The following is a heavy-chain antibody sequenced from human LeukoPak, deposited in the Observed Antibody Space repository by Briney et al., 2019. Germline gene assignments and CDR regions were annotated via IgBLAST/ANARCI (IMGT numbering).Heavy chain of an antibody. CDR3: AKDCITMVRGVIPNWFDP. CDR1: GFTFSSYA. Sequence: PGGSLRLSCAASGFTFSSYAMSWVRQAPGKGLEWVSAISGSGGSTYYADSVKGRFTISRDNSKNTLYLQMNSLRAEDTAVYYCAKDCITMVRGVIPNWFDPWGQGTLVTVSS. V-gene: IGHV3-23*01. D-gene: IGHD3-10*01. J-gene: IGHJ5*02. CDR2: ISGSGGST.